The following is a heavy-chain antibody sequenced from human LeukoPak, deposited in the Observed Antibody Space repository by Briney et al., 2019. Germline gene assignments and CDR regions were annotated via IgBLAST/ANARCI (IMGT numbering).Heavy chain of an antibody. CDR1: GYTLSRYG. D-gene: IGHD5-12*01. J-gene: IGHJ4*02. V-gene: IGHV1-18*01. Sequence: ASVKVSCKASGYTLSRYGISWVRQAPGQGLEWVGWISGCNGNTKYAQKLQGRVTMSTDTSTSTAYMELSSLRPEDTAVYYCAREGRDSAYDYVFDYWGQGTLVTVSS. CDR3: AREGRDSAYDYVFDY. CDR2: ISGCNGNT.